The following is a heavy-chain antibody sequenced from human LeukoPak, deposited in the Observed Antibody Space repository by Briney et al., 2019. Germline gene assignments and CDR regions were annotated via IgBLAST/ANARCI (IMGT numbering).Heavy chain of an antibody. V-gene: IGHV4-59*08. J-gene: IGHJ4*02. CDR1: GGSISSYY. Sequence: SETLSLTCTVSGGSISSYYWSWIRQPPGKGLEWIGYIYYSVSTNYNPSLKSRVTISVDTSKNQFSLKLSSVTAADTAVYYCARSHRYCSSTSCKVRYYYFDYWGQGTLVTVSS. CDR3: ARSHRYCSSTSCKVRYYYFDY. D-gene: IGHD2-2*01. CDR2: IYYSVST.